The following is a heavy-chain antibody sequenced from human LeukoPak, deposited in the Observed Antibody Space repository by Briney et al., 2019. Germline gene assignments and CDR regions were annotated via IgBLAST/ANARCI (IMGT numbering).Heavy chain of an antibody. CDR2: IIPIFGTA. J-gene: IGHJ4*02. V-gene: IGHV1-69*05. Sequence: GASVKVSCKASGGTFSIYAISWVRQAPGQGLEWMGGIIPIFGTANYAQKFQGRVTITTDESTSTAYMELSSLRSEDTAVYYCARDLGYCSGGSCFGYWGQGTLVTVSS. D-gene: IGHD2-15*01. CDR1: GGTFSIYA. CDR3: ARDLGYCSGGSCFGY.